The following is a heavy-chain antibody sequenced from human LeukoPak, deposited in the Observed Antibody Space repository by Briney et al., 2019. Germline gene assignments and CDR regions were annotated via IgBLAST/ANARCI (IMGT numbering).Heavy chain of an antibody. V-gene: IGHV1-69*05. CDR1: GGTFGSYA. CDR2: IIPIFGTA. J-gene: IGHJ4*02. Sequence: GASVTFSCKASGGTFGSYAINWVRHAPGQVLECMRGIIPIFGTANYAQKLQGRVTITTDESTRTAYMELSSLRSEDTDVYYCARAARPSLIVFDYWGQGTLVTVYS. CDR3: ARAARPSLIVFDY. D-gene: IGHD6-6*01.